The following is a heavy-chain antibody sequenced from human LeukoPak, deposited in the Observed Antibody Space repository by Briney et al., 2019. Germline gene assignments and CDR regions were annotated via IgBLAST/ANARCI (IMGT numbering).Heavy chain of an antibody. J-gene: IGHJ4*02. D-gene: IGHD3-16*01. CDR3: ARAPLGGFDY. CDR2: IYYSGST. Sequence: PSETLSLTCTVFAGSISGYYWSWIRQPPGKGLEWIGYIYYSGSTNYNPSLKSRVTISVDTSKNQFSLKLSSVTAADTAVYYCARAPLGGFDYWGQGTLVTVSS. V-gene: IGHV4-59*01. CDR1: AGSISGYY.